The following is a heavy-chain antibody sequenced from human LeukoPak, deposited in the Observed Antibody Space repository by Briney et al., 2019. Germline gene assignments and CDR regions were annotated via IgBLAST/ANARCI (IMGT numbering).Heavy chain of an antibody. V-gene: IGHV4-59*11. D-gene: IGHD4-17*01. J-gene: IGHJ4*02. CDR1: GDSISSHY. CDR2: IYDSGST. CDR3: ASESFRGKMTTVTTSLGRFDY. Sequence: SETLSLTCTVSGDSISSHYWSWIRQPPGKGLGWIGYIYDSGSTNYNPSLKSRVTISVDTSKNQFSLKLSSVTAADTAVYYCASESFRGKMTTVTTSLGRFDYWGQGTLVTVSS.